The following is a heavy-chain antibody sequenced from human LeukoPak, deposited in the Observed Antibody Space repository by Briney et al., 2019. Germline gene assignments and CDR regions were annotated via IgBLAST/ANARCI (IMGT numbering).Heavy chain of an antibody. D-gene: IGHD3-10*02. CDR2: INCDGSTT. CDR1: PFTFTTYS. J-gene: IGHJ4*02. Sequence: RLCCAPSPFTFTTYSLHSFRQAPPKSPFWVSRINCDGSTTTYADSVEGRFTISRDNARNTLYLQMNSLGAEDTAVYYCARVTWNYVPFDYWGQGTLVTVSS. CDR3: ARVTWNYVPFDY. V-gene: IGHV3-74*01.